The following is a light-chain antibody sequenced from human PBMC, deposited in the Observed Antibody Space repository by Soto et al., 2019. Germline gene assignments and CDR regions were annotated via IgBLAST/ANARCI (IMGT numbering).Light chain of an antibody. V-gene: IGKV1-5*03. Sequence: DIQMTQSPSTLSASVGDRVTLTCRASQSINIWLAWYQQKPGKAPKLLIYKASTLESGVPSRFSGSGSGTEFTLTISSLQPDDFSTYYCQQYSTYSRTFGQGTKVDI. CDR1: QSINIW. CDR2: KAS. J-gene: IGKJ1*01. CDR3: QQYSTYSRT.